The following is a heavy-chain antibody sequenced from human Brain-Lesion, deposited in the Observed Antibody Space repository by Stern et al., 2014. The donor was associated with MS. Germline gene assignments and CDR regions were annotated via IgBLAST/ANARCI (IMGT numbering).Heavy chain of an antibody. J-gene: IGHJ4*02. V-gene: IGHV4-39*01. Sequence: QVQLLQSGPGLVKPSETLSLTCTVSGGSVSSRSYYWDWIRLPPGKGLEWIGNIYYKGRTFYTPSLKSRVTIPVATSRTHSSVKLSSGTAADTAVYYCARRTFFYDGSGYQNRPFDYWGKGTLVTVSS. CDR2: IYYKGRT. CDR3: ARRTFFYDGSGYQNRPFDY. CDR1: GGSVSSRSYY. D-gene: IGHD3-22*01.